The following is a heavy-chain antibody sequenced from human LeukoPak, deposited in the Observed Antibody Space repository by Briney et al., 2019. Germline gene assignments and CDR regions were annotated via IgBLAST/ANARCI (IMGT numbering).Heavy chain of an antibody. CDR2: INHSGST. D-gene: IGHD6-13*01. V-gene: IGHV4-34*01. CDR3: ARGGYSRSAEYFQH. CDR1: GGSFSGYY. J-gene: IGHJ1*01. Sequence: SETLSLTCAVYGGSFSGYYWSWIRQPPGKGLEWIGEINHSGSTNYNPSLKSRVTISVDTSKNQFSLKLSSVTAADTAVYYCARGGYSRSAEYFQHWGQGTLVTVSS.